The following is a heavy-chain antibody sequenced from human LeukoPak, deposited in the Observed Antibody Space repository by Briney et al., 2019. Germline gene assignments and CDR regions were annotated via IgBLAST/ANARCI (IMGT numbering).Heavy chain of an antibody. J-gene: IGHJ4*02. V-gene: IGHV5-10-1*01. CDR1: GYRFTSYW. CDR3: ARLTPYQLPDY. Sequence: GGSLGISFKGSGYRFTSYWISWVRPVPGKGLGWMGRIDPSDSYTNYRPSFQGHVTISADKSISTAYLQWSSLKASDTAMYYYARLTPYQLPDYWGQGTLVTVSS. CDR2: IDPSDSYT. D-gene: IGHD2-2*01.